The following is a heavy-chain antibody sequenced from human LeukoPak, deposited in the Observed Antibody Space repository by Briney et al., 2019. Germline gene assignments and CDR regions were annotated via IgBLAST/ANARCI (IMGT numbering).Heavy chain of an antibody. V-gene: IGHV3-48*01. Sequence: PGGSLRLSCAASGFTFSTYSMNWVRQAPGKGLEWVSYISSSGSTIYYADSVKGRFTISRDNAKNSLYLQMNSLRAEDTAVYYCARGKAPWRTGWFDPWGQGTPVTVSS. CDR1: GFTFSTYS. D-gene: IGHD1-1*01. CDR3: ARGKAPWRTGWFDP. CDR2: ISSSGSTI. J-gene: IGHJ5*02.